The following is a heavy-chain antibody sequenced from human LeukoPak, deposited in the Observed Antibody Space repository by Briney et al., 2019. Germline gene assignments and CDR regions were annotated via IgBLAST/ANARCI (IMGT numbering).Heavy chain of an antibody. Sequence: SETLSLTCAVYGGSFSGYYWSGIRQPPGKGLEWMGEINHRGSTNYNPSLKRRVTLSVDTSKNQFSLKVTSVTAADTAVYYCAREDLGAEKTVDCWGQGTLVTVSS. CDR2: INHRGST. V-gene: IGHV4-34*01. J-gene: IGHJ4*02. CDR1: GGSFSGYY. D-gene: IGHD3-16*01. CDR3: AREDLGAEKTVDC.